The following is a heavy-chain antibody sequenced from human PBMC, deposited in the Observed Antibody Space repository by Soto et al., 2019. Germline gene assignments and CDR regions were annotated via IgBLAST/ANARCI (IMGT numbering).Heavy chain of an antibody. J-gene: IGHJ3*02. Sequence: SETLSLTCTVSGGSISSYYWSWIRQPPGKGLEWIGYIYYSGSTNYNPSLKSRVTISVDTSKNQFSLKLSSVTAADTAVYYCARVTFADSSGYHDAFDIWGQGTMVTVS. V-gene: IGHV4-59*01. CDR1: GGSISSYY. CDR3: ARVTFADSSGYHDAFDI. D-gene: IGHD3-22*01. CDR2: IYYSGST.